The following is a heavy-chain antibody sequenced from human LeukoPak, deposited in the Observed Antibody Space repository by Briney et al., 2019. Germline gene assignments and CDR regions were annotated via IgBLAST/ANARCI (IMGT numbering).Heavy chain of an antibody. Sequence: GGSLRLSCAASGFTFSGSAMHWVRQASGKGLEWVGRIRSKANSYATAYAASVKGRFTISRDDSKNTAYLQMNSLKTEDTAVYYCTRQTGSECGGDCGPPLDYWGQGTLVTVSS. D-gene: IGHD2-21*02. J-gene: IGHJ4*02. CDR3: TRQTGSECGGDCGPPLDY. V-gene: IGHV3-73*01. CDR1: GFTFSGSA. CDR2: IRSKANSYAT.